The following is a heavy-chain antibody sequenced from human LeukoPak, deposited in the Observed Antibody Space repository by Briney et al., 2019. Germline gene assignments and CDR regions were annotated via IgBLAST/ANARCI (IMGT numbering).Heavy chain of an antibody. CDR3: ARAPPPYSSSWDYYFDC. J-gene: IGHJ4*02. CDR1: GGSISSYY. D-gene: IGHD6-13*01. CDR2: IYYSGST. V-gene: IGHV4-59*13. Sequence: SETLSLTCTASGGSISSYYWSWIRQPPGKGLEWIGYIYYSGSTNYNPSLKSRVTISVDTSKNQFSLKLSSVTAADTAVYYCARAPPPYSSSWDYYFDCWGQGTLVTVSS.